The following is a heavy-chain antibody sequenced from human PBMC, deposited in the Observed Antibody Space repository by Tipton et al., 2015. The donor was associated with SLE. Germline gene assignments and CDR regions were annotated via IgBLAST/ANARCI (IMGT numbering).Heavy chain of an antibody. V-gene: IGHV4-59*01. CDR1: GGSISSYY. J-gene: IGHJ2*01. CDR2: IYYSGNT. CDR3: ARSDYGDDYWYSDL. D-gene: IGHD4-17*01. Sequence: TLSLTCTVSGGSISSYYWSWIRQPPGKGLEWIGYIYYSGNTYYNPSLKSRVTISVDTSKNQFSLKLSSVTAADTAVYYCARSDYGDDYWYSDLWGRGTLVTVSS.